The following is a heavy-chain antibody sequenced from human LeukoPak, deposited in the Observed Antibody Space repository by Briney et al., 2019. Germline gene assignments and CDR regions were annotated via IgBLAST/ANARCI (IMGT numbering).Heavy chain of an antibody. CDR3: ARGYGGNWLDP. CDR2: IHSGGDT. D-gene: IGHD4-17*01. CDR1: GFTVSTNY. Sequence: GGSLRLSCAASGFTVSTNYMSWVRQAPGRGLEWLSVIHSGGDTYYAASVKGRFTISRDNSKNTLYLQMNNLRPEDTAVYYCARGYGGNWLDPWGQGALITVSS. J-gene: IGHJ5*02. V-gene: IGHV3-53*01.